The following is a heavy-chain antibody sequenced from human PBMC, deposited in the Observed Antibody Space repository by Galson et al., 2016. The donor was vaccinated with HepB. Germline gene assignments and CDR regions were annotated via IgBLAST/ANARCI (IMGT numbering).Heavy chain of an antibody. CDR2: INPDGSII. Sequence: SLRLSCAASGLPFSTYWMHWVRQAPGKGLVWVSRINPDGSIISYADSVKGRFTISRDSAKNTVFLQMNSLRVEDTAIYYCARPPWTSNWYLDLWGRGTLVTVSS. D-gene: IGHD3/OR15-3a*01. CDR3: ARPPWTSNWYLDL. V-gene: IGHV3-74*01. J-gene: IGHJ2*01. CDR1: GLPFSTYW.